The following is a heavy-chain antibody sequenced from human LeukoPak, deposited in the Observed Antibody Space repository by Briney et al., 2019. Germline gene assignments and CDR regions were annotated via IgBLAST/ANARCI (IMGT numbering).Heavy chain of an antibody. CDR3: ARSQATAMVSDY. CDR1: GGSVNISSYY. CDR2: IYYSGRT. Sequence: SETLSLTCSVSGGSVNISSYYWGWIRQPPGKGLEWIGSIYYSGRTYYNPSLKIRVTIFVDTSKNQFSLKLNSVTAADTAVYYCARSQATAMVSDYWGQGTLVTVSS. J-gene: IGHJ4*02. V-gene: IGHV4-39*01. D-gene: IGHD2-2*01.